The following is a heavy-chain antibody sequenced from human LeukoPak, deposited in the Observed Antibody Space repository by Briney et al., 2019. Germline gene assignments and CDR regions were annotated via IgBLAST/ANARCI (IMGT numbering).Heavy chain of an antibody. CDR3: AKDRRFLEWLWADY. CDR1: GFTFSSYA. V-gene: IGHV3-23*01. J-gene: IGHJ4*02. D-gene: IGHD3-3*01. Sequence: PGGSLRLSCAASGFTFSSYAMSWVRQAPGKGLEWVSAISGSGGSTYYADSVRGRFTISRDNSKNTLYLQMNSLRAEDTAVYYCAKDRRFLEWLWADYWGQGTLVTVSS. CDR2: ISGSGGST.